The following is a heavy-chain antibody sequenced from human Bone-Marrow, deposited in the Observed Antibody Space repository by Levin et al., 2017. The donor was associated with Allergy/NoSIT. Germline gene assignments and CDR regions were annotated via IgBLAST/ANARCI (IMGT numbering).Heavy chain of an antibody. CDR1: GFAFSTYA. J-gene: IGHJ3*02. V-gene: IGHV3-23*01. D-gene: IGHD3-10*01. CDR3: AKGVESRTWYYGSGSPRNALDI. Sequence: GGSLRLSCAASGFAFSTYAMTWVRQAPGKGLEWVSAITSGSAYTYYADSVKGRFTISRDNSKNTLSLQMNSLRAEDTAVYYCAKGVESRTWYYGSGSPRNALDIWGQGTVVTVSS. CDR2: ITSGSAYT.